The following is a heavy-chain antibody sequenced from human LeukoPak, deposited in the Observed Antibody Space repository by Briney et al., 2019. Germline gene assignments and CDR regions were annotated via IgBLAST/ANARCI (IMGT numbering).Heavy chain of an antibody. Sequence: GGSLRLSCAAPGFTFSSYAMSWVREAPGKGLEWVSAISGSGGSTYYADSVKGRFTISRDNSKNTLYLQMNSLRAEDTAVYYCAKVRDIVVVPAAIRSYGMDVWGQGTTVTVSS. J-gene: IGHJ6*02. CDR1: GFTFSSYA. D-gene: IGHD2-2*01. CDR2: ISGSGGST. CDR3: AKVRDIVVVPAAIRSYGMDV. V-gene: IGHV3-23*01.